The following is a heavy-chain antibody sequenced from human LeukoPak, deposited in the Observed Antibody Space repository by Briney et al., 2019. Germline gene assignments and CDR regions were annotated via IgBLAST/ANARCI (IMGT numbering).Heavy chain of an antibody. V-gene: IGHV3-30*04. CDR1: GFTFSSYA. CDR3: ARDRYGSGRPWFDP. J-gene: IGHJ5*02. CDR2: ISYDGSNK. D-gene: IGHD3-10*01. Sequence: PGRSLRLSCAASGFTFSSYAMHWVRQAPGKGLEWVAVISYDGSNKYYADSVKGRFTISRDNSKNTLYLQMNSLRAEDTAVYYCARDRYGSGRPWFDPWGQGTLVTVYS.